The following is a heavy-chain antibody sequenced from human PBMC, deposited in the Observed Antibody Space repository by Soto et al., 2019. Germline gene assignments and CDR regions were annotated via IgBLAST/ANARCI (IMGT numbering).Heavy chain of an antibody. V-gene: IGHV4-39*01. J-gene: IGHJ5*02. Sequence: QVQLQESGPGLVKPSETLSLTCTVSGDSIDTSRYYWGWVRQPPGKGLEWLGSIYYSGTTYYNPSPKSRVTISAAQSKNPFSLNLSSVTASDTAFYYCARLRGAFLISTNTWFDPWGQGTLVTVSS. CDR2: IYYSGTT. D-gene: IGHD2-2*01. CDR3: ARLRGAFLISTNTWFDP. CDR1: GDSIDTSRYY.